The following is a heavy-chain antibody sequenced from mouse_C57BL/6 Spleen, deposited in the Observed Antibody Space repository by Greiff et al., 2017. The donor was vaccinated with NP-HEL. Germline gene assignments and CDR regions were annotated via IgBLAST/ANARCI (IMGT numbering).Heavy chain of an antibody. J-gene: IGHJ4*01. Sequence: VQLQQPGAELVKPGASVKMSCKASGYTFTSYWITWVKQRPGQGLEWIGDIYPGSGSTNYNEKFKSKATLTVDTSSSTAYMQLSSLTSEDSAVYYCARSRTTGGFCYAMDYWGQGTSVTVSS. V-gene: IGHV1-55*01. D-gene: IGHD1-1*01. CDR2: IYPGSGST. CDR1: GYTFTSYW. CDR3: ARSRTTGGFCYAMDY.